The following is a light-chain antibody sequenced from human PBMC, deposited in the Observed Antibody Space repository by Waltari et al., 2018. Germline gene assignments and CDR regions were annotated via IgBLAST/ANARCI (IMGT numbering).Light chain of an antibody. CDR3: LAWDDSLNGWV. CDR1: SLNIGKNT. V-gene: IGLV1-44*01. CDR2: GDD. J-gene: IGLJ3*02. Sequence: QSVLTQSPSAPGTPGQRVTMSCSGSSLNIGKNTVNWYQQVPGTAPKLLIYGDDQRPSGAPERISGSKSGTSASLAISGLQPEDEADYYCLAWDDSLNGWVFGGGTKVTVL.